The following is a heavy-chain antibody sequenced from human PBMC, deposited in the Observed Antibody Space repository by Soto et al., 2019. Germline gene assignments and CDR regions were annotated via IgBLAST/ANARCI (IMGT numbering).Heavy chain of an antibody. CDR2: ISGSGSST. V-gene: IGHV3-23*01. J-gene: IGHJ4*02. CDR3: AKEPYDSGSYYSDY. D-gene: IGHD3-10*01. CDR1: GFTFSSYG. Sequence: EVQLSESGGGLVQPGWSLRLSCAASGFTFSSYGMSWVRQAPGKGLEWVSVISGSGSSTYYADSVKGRFTISRDKSKNTLYLQMNSLRAEDTAVYYCAKEPYDSGSYYSDYWGQGTLVTVSS.